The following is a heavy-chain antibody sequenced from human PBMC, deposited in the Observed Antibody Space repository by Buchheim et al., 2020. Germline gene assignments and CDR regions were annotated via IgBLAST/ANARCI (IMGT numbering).Heavy chain of an antibody. D-gene: IGHD3-22*01. Sequence: QVQLQQWGAGLLKLSETLSLTCAVYGGSFSGYYWSWIRQPPGKGLEWIGEINHSGSTNYNPSLKSRVTISVDTSKNQFSLKLSSVTAADTAVYYCARGNYYDSSGYYLGFYYYGMDVWGQGTT. V-gene: IGHV4-34*01. J-gene: IGHJ6*02. CDR3: ARGNYYDSSGYYLGFYYYGMDV. CDR2: INHSGST. CDR1: GGSFSGYY.